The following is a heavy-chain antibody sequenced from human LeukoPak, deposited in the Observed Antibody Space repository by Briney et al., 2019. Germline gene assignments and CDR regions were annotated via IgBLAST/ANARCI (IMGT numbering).Heavy chain of an antibody. CDR3: ARFRCGGDCHSDF. CDR2: IYPSDSDT. V-gene: IGHV5-51*01. CDR1: GYTFVDYW. J-gene: IGHJ4*02. Sequence: GESLKISCRGSGYTFVDYWSGWVRQVPGKGLEWIGFIYPSDSDTRYSPSFQGQVTISADATTNIAFLQWNSLKASDTAIYYCARFRCGGDCHSDFWGQGTLVTVAS. D-gene: IGHD2-21*02.